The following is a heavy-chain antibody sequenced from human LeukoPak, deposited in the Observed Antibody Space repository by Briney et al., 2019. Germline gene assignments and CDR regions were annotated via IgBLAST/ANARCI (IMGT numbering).Heavy chain of an antibody. CDR3: ARPPYSSGWYYFDY. CDR1: GFTFSSYS. J-gene: IGHJ4*02. V-gene: IGHV3-48*01. D-gene: IGHD6-19*01. Sequence: PGGSLRLSCAASGFTFSSYSMNSVRQAPGKGLEWVSYISSSSSIIYYADSVKGRFSISRDNAKNSLYLQMNSLRVEDTAVYYCARPPYSSGWYYFDYWGQGTLVTVSS. CDR2: ISSSSSII.